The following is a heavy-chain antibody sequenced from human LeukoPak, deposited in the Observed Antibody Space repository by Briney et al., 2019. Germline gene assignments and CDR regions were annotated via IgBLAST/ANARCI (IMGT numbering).Heavy chain of an antibody. CDR1: GGSISSSNW. CDR2: IYHSGST. D-gene: IGHD3-9*01. Sequence: SGTLSLTCAVSGGSISSSNWWSWVRQPPGKGLEWIGEIYHSGSTNYNPSLKSRVTISVDKSKNQFSLRLSSVTAADTAVYYCVLRYFDWLFDYWGQGTLVTVSS. J-gene: IGHJ4*02. V-gene: IGHV4-4*02. CDR3: VLRYFDWLFDY.